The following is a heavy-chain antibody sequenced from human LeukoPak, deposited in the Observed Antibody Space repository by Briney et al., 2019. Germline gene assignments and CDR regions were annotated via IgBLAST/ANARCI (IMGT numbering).Heavy chain of an antibody. V-gene: IGHV3-23*01. CDR3: AKDGAWLRFDD. CDR1: GFTFSNYG. Sequence: SGGSLRLSCAASGFTFSNYGMSWVRQAPGKGLEWVSGISGSGGSTYYADSVKGRFTISRDNSKNTVYLQMNNVRAEDTAVYYCAKDGAWLRFDDWGQGTLVTVSS. CDR2: ISGSGGST. J-gene: IGHJ4*02. D-gene: IGHD5-12*01.